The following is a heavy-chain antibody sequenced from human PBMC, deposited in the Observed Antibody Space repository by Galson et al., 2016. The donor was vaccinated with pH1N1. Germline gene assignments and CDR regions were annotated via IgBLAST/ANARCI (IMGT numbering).Heavy chain of an antibody. CDR2: ISAASTRT. V-gene: IGHV3-23*01. J-gene: IGHJ6*02. CDR3: AKGGRVGTEGYYYALDV. Sequence: SLRLSCAASGFIFSSYAMTWVRQAPGKGPEWVSAISAASTRTYYPDSVKGRIIISRDNSKNTLYLQMNSLRAEDTAEYYCAKGGRVGTEGYYYALDVWGQGTTVIVSS. CDR1: GFIFSSYA. D-gene: IGHD1/OR15-1a*01.